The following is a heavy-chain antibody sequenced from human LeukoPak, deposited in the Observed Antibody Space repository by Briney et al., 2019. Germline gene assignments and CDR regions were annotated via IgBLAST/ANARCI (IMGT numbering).Heavy chain of an antibody. CDR3: ARRSSGQPDFDY. CDR2: INWNGGST. CDR1: GFTFDDYG. Sequence: PGGSLRLSXAASGFTFDDYGMSWVRQAPGKGLEWVSGINWNGGSTGYADSVKGRFTISRDNAKNSLYLQMNSLRAEDTALYYCARRSSGQPDFDYWGQGTLVAVSS. D-gene: IGHD3-3*01. J-gene: IGHJ4*02. V-gene: IGHV3-20*04.